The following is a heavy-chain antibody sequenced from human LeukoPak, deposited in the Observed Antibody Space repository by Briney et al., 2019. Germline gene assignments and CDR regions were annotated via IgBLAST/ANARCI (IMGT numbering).Heavy chain of an antibody. Sequence: ASVKVSCKASGYTFTYYYMHWVRQGPGQGLELMGWINPYSGDTNYAQKFQGGVTMTRDTSITTAYMDLSRLKSDDTAVYYCARASVENTLRIDDYWGQGTLVTVSS. J-gene: IGHJ4*02. D-gene: IGHD2-15*01. CDR1: GYTFTYYY. CDR2: INPYSGDT. V-gene: IGHV1-2*02. CDR3: ARASVENTLRIDDY.